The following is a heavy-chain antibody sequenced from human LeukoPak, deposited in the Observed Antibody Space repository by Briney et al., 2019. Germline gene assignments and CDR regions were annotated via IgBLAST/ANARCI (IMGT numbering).Heavy chain of an antibody. CDR2: ISFEGINK. Sequence: GRSLRLSCAASGFTFSSYGMQWVRQAPGKGLEWVVVISFEGINKYYADSVKGRFTISRDNSKNTLYVQMNSLRAEDTAVYYCAKSATMTTVVTPVDYWGQGTLVTVSS. J-gene: IGHJ4*02. CDR3: AKSATMTTVVTPVDY. CDR1: GFTFSSYG. D-gene: IGHD4-23*01. V-gene: IGHV3-30*18.